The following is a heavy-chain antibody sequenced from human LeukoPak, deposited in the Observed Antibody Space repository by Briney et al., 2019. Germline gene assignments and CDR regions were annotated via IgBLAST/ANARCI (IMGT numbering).Heavy chain of an antibody. V-gene: IGHV3-21*01. D-gene: IGHD1-1*01. CDR2: ISSSSSYI. CDR3: ARGGLERSYYFDY. J-gene: IGHJ4*02. Sequence: PGGSLRLSCAASGFTFSSYSMTWVRQAPGKGLEWVSSISSSSSYIYYADSVKGRFTISRDNAKNSLYLQMNSLRAEDTAVYYCARGGLERSYYFDYWGQGTLVTVSS. CDR1: GFTFSSYS.